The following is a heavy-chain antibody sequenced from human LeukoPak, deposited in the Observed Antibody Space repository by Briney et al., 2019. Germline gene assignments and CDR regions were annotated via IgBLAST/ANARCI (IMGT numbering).Heavy chain of an antibody. V-gene: IGHV3-48*03. D-gene: IGHD2-8*01. J-gene: IGHJ5*02. CDR2: INSADNAE. CDR1: GFSLRSSE. Sequence: PGGSLRLSCAASGFSLRSSEMNWVRQAPGKGPEWVAHINSADNAEYYTDSVRGRFTMSRDNAKDLLYLHLNSLRDEDTAVYYCARDTVNGPFVISLDLWGQGVLVTVSS. CDR3: ARDTVNGPFVISLDL.